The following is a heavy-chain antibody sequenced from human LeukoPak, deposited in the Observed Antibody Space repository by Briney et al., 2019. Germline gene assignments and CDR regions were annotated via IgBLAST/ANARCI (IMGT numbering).Heavy chain of an antibody. CDR3: ARTRGYSYGPVGGYFDY. D-gene: IGHD5-18*01. CDR1: GYTFTGYY. CDR2: INPNSGGT. J-gene: IGHJ4*02. V-gene: IGHV1-2*02. Sequence: ASVKVSCQTSGYTFTGYYMHWVRQAPGQGLEWMGWINPNSGGTNYAQKFQGRVTMTRDTSISTAYMELSRLRSDDTAVYYCARTRGYSYGPVGGYFDYWGQGTLVTVSS.